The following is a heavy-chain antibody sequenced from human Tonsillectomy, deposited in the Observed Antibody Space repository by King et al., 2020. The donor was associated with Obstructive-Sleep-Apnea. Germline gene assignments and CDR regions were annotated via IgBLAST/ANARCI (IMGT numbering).Heavy chain of an antibody. CDR3: ARISTRKSGFPLDY. D-gene: IGHD3-22*01. J-gene: IGHJ4*02. CDR1: GGSISSYS. CDR2: IYFSWST. V-gene: IGHV4-59*08. Sequence: LQLQESGPGLGKPSETLSLTCTVSGGSISSYSWSWIRQPPGKGLEWRGYIYFSWSTNYNPSLKSRVSISVDTSKNQFSLKLSSVTAADTAVYYCARISTRKSGFPLDYWGQGTLVTVSS.